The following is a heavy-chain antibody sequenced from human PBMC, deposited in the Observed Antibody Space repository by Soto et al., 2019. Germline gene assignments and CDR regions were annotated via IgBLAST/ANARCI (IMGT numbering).Heavy chain of an antibody. J-gene: IGHJ4*02. CDR2: ITTDKGKT. Sequence: ASVKVSCKTSGYTFTSYGISWVRQAPGQGLEWMGWITTDKGKTTYAQKFQGRVTITTDTSTSTAYMEMRSLRSDDTAVYYCATRSPAFDYWGQGTLVTVSS. CDR3: ATRSPAFDY. CDR1: GYTFTSYG. V-gene: IGHV1-18*01.